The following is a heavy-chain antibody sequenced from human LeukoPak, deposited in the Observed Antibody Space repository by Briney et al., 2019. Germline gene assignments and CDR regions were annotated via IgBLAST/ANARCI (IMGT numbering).Heavy chain of an antibody. V-gene: IGHV1-8*01. J-gene: IGHJ4*02. D-gene: IGHD4-17*01. CDR3: ARAPDAIYGDSPMDFDY. Sequence: GASVKVSCKGSGYTFTSYDINWVRQATGQGLEWMGWMNPNSGNTGYAQKFQGRVTMTRNTSISTAYMELSSLRSEDTAVYYCARAPDAIYGDSPMDFDYWGQGTLVTVSS. CDR1: GYTFTSYD. CDR2: MNPNSGNT.